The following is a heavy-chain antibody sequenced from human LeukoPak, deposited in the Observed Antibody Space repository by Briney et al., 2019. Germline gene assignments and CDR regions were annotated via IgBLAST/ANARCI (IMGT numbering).Heavy chain of an antibody. V-gene: IGHV1-2*02. CDR2: INPNSGGT. D-gene: IGHD5-18*01. CDR3: ARAGPRFVDTVNYYYYGMDV. J-gene: IGHJ6*02. CDR1: GYTFTGYY. Sequence: ASVEVSCKASGYTFTGYYMHWVRQAPGQGLEWMGWINPNSGGTNYAQKFQGRVTMTRDTSISTAYMELSRLRSDDTAVYYCARAGPRFVDTVNYYYYGMDVWGQGTTVTVSS.